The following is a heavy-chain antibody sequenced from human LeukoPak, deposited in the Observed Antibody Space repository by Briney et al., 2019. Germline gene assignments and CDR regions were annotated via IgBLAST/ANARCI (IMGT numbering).Heavy chain of an antibody. CDR2: ISSSGGTI. D-gene: IGHD2-2*01. CDR1: GFTFSSSE. V-gene: IGHV3-48*03. Sequence: GGSLRLSCAASGFTFSSSEMNWVRQAPGKGLEWVSYISSSGGTISYADSVKGRFTISRDNAKNSLYLQMNSLRAEDTAVYYCARYPTPPYYFDYWGQGTLATVSS. J-gene: IGHJ4*02. CDR3: ARYPTPPYYFDY.